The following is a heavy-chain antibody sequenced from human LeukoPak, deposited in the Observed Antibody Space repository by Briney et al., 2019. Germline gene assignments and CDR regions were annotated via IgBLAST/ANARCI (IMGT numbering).Heavy chain of an antibody. D-gene: IGHD3-10*01. CDR3: ARDITMVRGVIPDADAFDI. Sequence: SETLSLTCTVSGGSISSYYWSWIRQPPGKGLEWIGYIYYSGSTNYNPSLKSRVTISVDTSKNQFSLKLSSVTAADTAVYYCARDITMVRGVIPDADAFDIWGQGTMVTVSS. J-gene: IGHJ3*02. CDR1: GGSISSYY. CDR2: IYYSGST. V-gene: IGHV4-59*01.